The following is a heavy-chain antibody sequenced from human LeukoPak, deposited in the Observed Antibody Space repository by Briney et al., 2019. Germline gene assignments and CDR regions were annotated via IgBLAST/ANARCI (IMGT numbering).Heavy chain of an antibody. CDR2: IIPIFGTA. D-gene: IGHD6-19*01. V-gene: IGHV1-69*06. J-gene: IGHJ5*02. Sequence: GASVKVSCKASGGTFSSYAISWVRQAPGQGLEWMGGIIPIFGTANYAQKFQGRVTITADKSTSTAYMELSSLRSEDTAVYYCARGDIAVHWFDPWGQGTLVTVSS. CDR1: GGTFSSYA. CDR3: ARGDIAVHWFDP.